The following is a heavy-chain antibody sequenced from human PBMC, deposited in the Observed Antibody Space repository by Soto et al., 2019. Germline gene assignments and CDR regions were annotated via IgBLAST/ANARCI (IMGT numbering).Heavy chain of an antibody. CDR3: ARSDRAIFYGMDV. J-gene: IGHJ6*02. D-gene: IGHD3-22*01. CDR2: IDHSGST. V-gene: IGHV4-34*01. Sequence: SETLSLTCAVYGGSFSAYYWSWIRQPPGKGLEWIGEIDHSGSTNYNPSLESRVTISVDTSKNQFSLKVSSVTAADTAVYHCARSDRAIFYGMDVWGQGTTVTVSS. CDR1: GGSFSAYY.